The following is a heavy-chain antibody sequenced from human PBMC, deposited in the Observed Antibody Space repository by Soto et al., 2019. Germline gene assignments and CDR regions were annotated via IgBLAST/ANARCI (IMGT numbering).Heavy chain of an antibody. CDR2: INHSGST. D-gene: IGHD1-1*01. Sequence: SETLSLTCAVYGGSFSGYYWSWIRQPPGKGLEWIAEINHSGSTNYILSLKSRVTISVDTSKNQFSLKLRTVTAADTAVYYCARGGSWNGALARFDYWGQGTLVTVSS. CDR3: ARGGSWNGALARFDY. CDR1: GGSFSGYY. J-gene: IGHJ4*02. V-gene: IGHV4-34*01.